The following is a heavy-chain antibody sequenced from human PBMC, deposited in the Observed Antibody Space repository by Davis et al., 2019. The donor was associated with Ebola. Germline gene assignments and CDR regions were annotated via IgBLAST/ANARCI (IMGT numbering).Heavy chain of an antibody. CDR2: IRSKAYGGTT. J-gene: IGHJ6*02. D-gene: IGHD3-10*01. CDR1: GFTFGDYA. V-gene: IGHV3-49*04. CDR3: TRDIDVLLWFGELRGYYYYGMDV. Sequence: GGSLRLSCTASGFTFGDYAMSWVRQAPGKGLEWVGFIRSKAYGGTTEYAASVKGRFTISRDDSKSIAYLQMNSLKTEDTAVYYCTRDIDVLLWFGELRGYYYYGMDVWGQGTTVTVSS.